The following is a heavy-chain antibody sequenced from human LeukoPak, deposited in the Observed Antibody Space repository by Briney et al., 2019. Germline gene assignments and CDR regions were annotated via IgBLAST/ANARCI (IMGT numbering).Heavy chain of an antibody. Sequence: SETLSLTCTVSGGSISSGSYYWSWIRQSAGKGLEWIGRTYTSGSTDYNPSLKSRVAMSVDTSKNQFSLKLNSMTAADTAVSYCARILNYYDSSGGAFDIWGQGTMATVSS. J-gene: IGHJ3*02. CDR3: ARILNYYDSSGGAFDI. V-gene: IGHV4-61*02. CDR1: GGSISSGSYY. CDR2: TYTSGST. D-gene: IGHD3-22*01.